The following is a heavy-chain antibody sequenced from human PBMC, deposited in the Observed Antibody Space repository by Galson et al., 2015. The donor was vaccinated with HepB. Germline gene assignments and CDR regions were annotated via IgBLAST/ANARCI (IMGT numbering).Heavy chain of an antibody. CDR3: AKDLARWGSSTSCSDY. D-gene: IGHD2-2*01. CDR1: GFTFSSYG. V-gene: IGHV3-30*18. Sequence: SLRLSCAASGFTFSSYGMHWVRQAPGKGLEWVAVISYDGSNKYYADSVKGRFTISRDNSKNTLYLQMNSLRAEDTAVNYCAKDLARWGSSTSCSDYWGQGTLVTVSS. J-gene: IGHJ4*02. CDR2: ISYDGSNK.